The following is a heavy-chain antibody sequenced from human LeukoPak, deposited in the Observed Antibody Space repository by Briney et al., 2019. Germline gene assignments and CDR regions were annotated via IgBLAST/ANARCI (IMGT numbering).Heavy chain of an antibody. J-gene: IGHJ6*03. V-gene: IGHV3-48*02. Sequence: GGSLRHSCAASGFTFSSYSMNWVRQAPGKGLEWVSYISSSSSTIYYADSVKGRFTISRDNAKNSLYLQMNSLRDEDTAVYYCAMDSSSWAYYYYYMDVWGKGTTVTVSS. D-gene: IGHD6-13*01. CDR1: GFTFSSYS. CDR3: AMDSSSWAYYYYYMDV. CDR2: ISSSSSTI.